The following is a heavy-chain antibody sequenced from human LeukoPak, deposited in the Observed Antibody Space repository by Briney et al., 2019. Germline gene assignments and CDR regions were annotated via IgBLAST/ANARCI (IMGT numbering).Heavy chain of an antibody. J-gene: IGHJ4*02. D-gene: IGHD4-17*01. CDR3: ARDLTHYGDFDY. V-gene: IGHV4-30-4*08. Sequence: SETLSLTCTVSGGSISNGDYYLSWIRQPPGKGLEWIGYIYYSGSTYYNPSLKSRVTISVDTSKNQFSLKLSSVTAADTAVYYCARDLTHYGDFDYWGQGTLVTVSS. CDR1: GGSISNGDYY. CDR2: IYYSGST.